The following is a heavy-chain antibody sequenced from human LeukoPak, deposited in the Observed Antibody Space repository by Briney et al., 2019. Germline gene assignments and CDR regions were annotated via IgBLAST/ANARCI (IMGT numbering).Heavy chain of an antibody. Sequence: PSETLSLTCTVSGGSISSGGFYWSWIRQHPGKGLEWIGCIYYSGSTYYNPSLKSRVTISVDTSKNQFSLKLSSVTAADTAVYYCARVMSVVFSYYFDYWGQGTLVTVSS. V-gene: IGHV4-31*03. CDR3: ARVMSVVFSYYFDY. D-gene: IGHD2-8*01. CDR2: IYYSGST. J-gene: IGHJ4*02. CDR1: GGSISSGGFY.